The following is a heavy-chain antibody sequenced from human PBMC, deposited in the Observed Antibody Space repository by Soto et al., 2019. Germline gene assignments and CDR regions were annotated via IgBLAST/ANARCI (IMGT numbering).Heavy chain of an antibody. CDR1: GGSISSYY. Sequence: SETLSLTCTVSGGSISSYYWSWIWQPPGKGLEWIGYIYYSGSTNYKPSLKSRVTISVDTSKTQFSLKLRSVTAADTAVYYCARLPPRGMDVWGQGTTVTVSS. CDR3: ARLPPRGMDV. J-gene: IGHJ6*02. V-gene: IGHV4-59*01. CDR2: IYYSGST.